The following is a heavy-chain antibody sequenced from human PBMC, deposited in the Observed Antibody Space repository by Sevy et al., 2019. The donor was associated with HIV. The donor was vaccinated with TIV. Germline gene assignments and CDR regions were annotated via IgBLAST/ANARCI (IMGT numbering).Heavy chain of an antibody. CDR1: AFTFSSYE. CDR2: ISTSGSII. CDR3: AREDGSRQYFQY. Sequence: GGSLRLSCVASAFTFSSYEMNWVRQAPGKGLEWVSHISTSGSIIHYEDSVKGRFTISRDNAKNSLYLQMNILRAEDTAVYYCAREDGSRQYFQYWGQGTLVTVSS. V-gene: IGHV3-48*03. D-gene: IGHD6-13*01. J-gene: IGHJ1*01.